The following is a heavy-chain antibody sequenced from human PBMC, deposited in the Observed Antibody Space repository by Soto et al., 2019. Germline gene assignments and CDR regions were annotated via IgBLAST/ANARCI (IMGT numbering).Heavy chain of an antibody. J-gene: IGHJ4*01. V-gene: IGHV1-18*04. Sequence: QVQLVQSGAEVKKSGASVKVSCKASGYTFSNYGISWVRQAPGQGLEWMDWIRVYSDDRHYAQNFQGRVRMTADTSTTTAYMDLSNLTSDDTAVYFCARRSGTTIFDYWGPGTLVTVSS. CDR1: GYTFSNYG. D-gene: IGHD1-1*01. CDR3: ARRSGTTIFDY. CDR2: IRVYSDDR.